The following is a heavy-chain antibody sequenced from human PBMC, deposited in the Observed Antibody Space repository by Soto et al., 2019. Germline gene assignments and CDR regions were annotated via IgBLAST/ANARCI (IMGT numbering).Heavy chain of an antibody. V-gene: IGHV3-23*01. CDR3: ANALGGSGSYYSLYYFDY. D-gene: IGHD3-10*01. Sequence: GGSLRLSCAASGFTFSSYAMSWVRQAPGKGLEWVSAISGSGGSTYYADSVKGRFTISRDNSENTLYLQMNSLRAEDTAVYYWANALGGSGSYYSLYYFDYWGQGTLVTVSS. CDR1: GFTFSSYA. CDR2: ISGSGGST. J-gene: IGHJ4*02.